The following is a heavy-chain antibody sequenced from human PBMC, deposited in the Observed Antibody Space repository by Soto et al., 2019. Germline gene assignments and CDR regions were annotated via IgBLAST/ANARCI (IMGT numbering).Heavy chain of an antibody. CDR2: IFDSGTT. Sequence: QVQLQESGPGLVKPSQTLSLTCTVSGGSITSDYSCWSWIRQPPGEGLEWIGHIFDSGTTYTNPSLSSQVAISLDTSKNHFSLTLSSVTAADMAVYYCARGPSGDKVHYWGQGALVTVSS. D-gene: IGHD7-27*01. CDR1: GGSITSDYSC. J-gene: IGHJ4*02. CDR3: ARGPSGDKVHY. V-gene: IGHV4-30-4*01.